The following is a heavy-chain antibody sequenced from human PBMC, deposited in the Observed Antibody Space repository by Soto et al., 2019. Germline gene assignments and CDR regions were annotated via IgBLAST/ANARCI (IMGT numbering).Heavy chain of an antibody. Sequence: SETLSLTCTVSGGSISSSSYYWGWIRQPPGKGLEWIGSIYYSGSTYYNPSLKSRVTISVDTSKNQFSLKLSSVTAADTAVYYCARLRESVVVPAAMRPYYFDYWGQGTLVTVSS. D-gene: IGHD2-2*01. CDR3: ARLRESVVVPAAMRPYYFDY. CDR1: GGSISSSSYY. V-gene: IGHV4-39*01. J-gene: IGHJ4*02. CDR2: IYYSGST.